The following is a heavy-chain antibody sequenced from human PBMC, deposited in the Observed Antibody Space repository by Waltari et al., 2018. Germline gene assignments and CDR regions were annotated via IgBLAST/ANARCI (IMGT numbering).Heavy chain of an antibody. CDR2: VEPEDGET. CDR1: GYTFTDYY. CDR3: ATAANKLRYSSTDYYYYMDV. Sequence: EVQLVQSGAEVKKPGATVKISCKASGYTFTDYYMHWVQQAPGKGLEWMGRVEPEDGETRNAGKFQGEVTITADTSTDTAYMELSSLRSEDTAVYYWATAANKLRYSSTDYYYYMDVWGKGTTVTVSS. V-gene: IGHV1-69-2*01. J-gene: IGHJ6*03. D-gene: IGHD6-19*01.